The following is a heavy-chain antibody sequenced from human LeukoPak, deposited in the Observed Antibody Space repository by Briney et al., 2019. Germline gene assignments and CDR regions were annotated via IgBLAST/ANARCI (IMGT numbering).Heavy chain of an antibody. Sequence: GASVKVSCEASGYTFTSYDINWVRLATGQGLEWMGWMNPNSGNAAYAQKFQGRVTMTRNTSISTAYMELTSLRSEDTAVYYCARTGRTTRSYGSGSFWGYHYYYMDVWGKGTTVTIAS. CDR1: GYTFTSYD. V-gene: IGHV1-8*01. CDR3: ARTGRTTRSYGSGSFWGYHYYYMDV. D-gene: IGHD3-10*01. CDR2: MNPNSGNA. J-gene: IGHJ6*03.